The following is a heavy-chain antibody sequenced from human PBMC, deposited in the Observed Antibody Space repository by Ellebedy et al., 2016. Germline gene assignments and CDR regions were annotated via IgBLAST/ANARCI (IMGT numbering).Heavy chain of an antibody. CDR2: ISYESSTI. D-gene: IGHD3-10*01. CDR1: RLTFSTYP. J-gene: IGHJ4*02. CDR3: ARETMIRGVYYFDY. Sequence: GESLKISCAASRLTFSTYPMNWVRQAPGKGLEWLSYISYESSTIYYADSVEGRFTISRDNAKSSVSLEMNSLRAGDTAVYYCARETMIRGVYYFDYWGQGTLVTVSS. V-gene: IGHV3-48*04.